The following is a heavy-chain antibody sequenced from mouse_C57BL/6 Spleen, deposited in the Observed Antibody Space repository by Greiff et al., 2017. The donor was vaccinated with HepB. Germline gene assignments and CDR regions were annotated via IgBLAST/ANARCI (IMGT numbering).Heavy chain of an antibody. CDR2: INPYNGDT. CDR3: AREDFVTTVVPFDY. Sequence: VQLQQSGPELVKPGDSVKISCKASGYSFTGYFMNWVMQSHGKSLEWIGRINPYNGDTFYNQKFKGKATLTVDKSSSTAHLELRSLTSEDSAVYYCAREDFVTTVVPFDYWGQGTTLTVSS. D-gene: IGHD1-1*01. CDR1: GYSFTGYF. V-gene: IGHV1-20*01. J-gene: IGHJ2*01.